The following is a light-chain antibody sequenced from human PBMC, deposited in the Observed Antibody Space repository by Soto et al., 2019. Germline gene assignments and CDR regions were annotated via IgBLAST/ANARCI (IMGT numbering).Light chain of an antibody. CDR1: SSDVGAYNF. J-gene: IGLJ1*01. V-gene: IGLV2-14*03. CDR3: SAYTVSRTYV. CDR2: NVY. Sequence: QSLLTQSASVSGSPGQSITISCTGTSSDVGAYNFVSWHQQHPGKAPKLMIYNVYDRPSGISYRFSGSKSGNTASLTISGLQGEDEADYYCSAYTVSRTYVFGTGTKVTVL.